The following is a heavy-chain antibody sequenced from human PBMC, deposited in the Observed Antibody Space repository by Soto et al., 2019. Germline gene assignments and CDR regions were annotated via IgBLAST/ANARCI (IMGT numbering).Heavy chain of an antibody. J-gene: IGHJ4*02. CDR3: ARTVAGPDY. D-gene: IGHD6-19*01. V-gene: IGHV4-59*01. Sequence: SETLSLTCTVSGGSISSYYWSWIRQPPGKGLEWIGYIYYSGSTNYNPSLKSRVTISVDTSKNQFSLKLSSVTAADTAVYYCARTVAGPDYWGQGTLVTVSS. CDR2: IYYSGST. CDR1: GGSISSYY.